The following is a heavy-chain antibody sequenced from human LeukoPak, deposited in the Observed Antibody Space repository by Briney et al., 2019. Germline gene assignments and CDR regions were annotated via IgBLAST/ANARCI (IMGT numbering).Heavy chain of an antibody. J-gene: IGHJ5*02. CDR3: ARHPYPWSYSSSSHWFDP. CDR1: GYSFTSYW. D-gene: IGHD6-6*01. CDR2: IDPSDSYT. Sequence: GESLKISCKGSGYSFTSYWISWVRQMPGKGLEWMGRIDPSDSYTNYSPSFQGHVTISADKSISTAYLQWSSLKASDTAMYYCARHPYPWSYSSSSHWFDPWGQGTLVTVSS. V-gene: IGHV5-10-1*01.